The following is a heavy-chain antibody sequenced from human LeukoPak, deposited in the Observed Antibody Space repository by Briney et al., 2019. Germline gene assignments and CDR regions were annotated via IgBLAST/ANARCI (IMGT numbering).Heavy chain of an antibody. CDR3: AKTPYDSSGY. CDR2: ISGSGGST. J-gene: IGHJ4*02. D-gene: IGHD3-22*01. Sequence: AGSLRLSCAASGFTFSSNAMSWVCQAPRKGLEWVSAISGSGGSTYYADSVKGRFTTSRDNSKNTLYPQMNSLRAEDTAVYYCAKTPYDSSGYWGQGTLVTVSS. CDR1: GFTFSSNA. V-gene: IGHV3-23*01.